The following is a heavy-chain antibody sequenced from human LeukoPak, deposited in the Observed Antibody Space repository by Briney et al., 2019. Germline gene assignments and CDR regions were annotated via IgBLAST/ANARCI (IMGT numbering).Heavy chain of an antibody. Sequence: SVKVSCKASGGTFSSYAISWVRQAPGQGLEWMGRIIPIFGTANYAQKFQGRVTITTDESTSTAYVELSSLRSEDTAVYYCARVLDSSGYLNWFDPWGQGTLVTVSS. D-gene: IGHD3-22*01. CDR2: IIPIFGTA. J-gene: IGHJ5*02. CDR3: ARVLDSSGYLNWFDP. V-gene: IGHV1-69*05. CDR1: GGTFSSYA.